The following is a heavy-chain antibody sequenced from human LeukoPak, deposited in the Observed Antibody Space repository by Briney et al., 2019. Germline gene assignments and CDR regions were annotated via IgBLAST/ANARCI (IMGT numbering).Heavy chain of an antibody. J-gene: IGHJ4*02. V-gene: IGHV3-20*04. Sequence: GGSLRLSCAASGFTFDDYGMSWVRQAPGKGLEWVSGINCNGGGTGYADSVKGRFTISRDSAKNSLYLQMNTLRAEDTALYYCARGASYYYDSSGYYNWGQGTLVTVSS. CDR1: GFTFDDYG. CDR2: INCNGGGT. CDR3: ARGASYYYDSSGYYN. D-gene: IGHD3-22*01.